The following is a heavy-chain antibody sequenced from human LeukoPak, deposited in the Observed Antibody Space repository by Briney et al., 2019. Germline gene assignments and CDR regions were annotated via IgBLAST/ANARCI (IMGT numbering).Heavy chain of an antibody. J-gene: IGHJ4*02. V-gene: IGHV3-48*03. D-gene: IGHD3-10*01. CDR3: ARDSSYYGSGSFSD. Sequence: GGSLRLSCAASGFTFSTYEMNWVRPAPRKGLEWVSYISSSGSTIYYADSVKGRFTISKDNAKNSLYLQMNSLRAEDTAVYYCARDSSYYGSGSFSDWGQGTLVTVSS. CDR1: GFTFSTYE. CDR2: ISSSGSTI.